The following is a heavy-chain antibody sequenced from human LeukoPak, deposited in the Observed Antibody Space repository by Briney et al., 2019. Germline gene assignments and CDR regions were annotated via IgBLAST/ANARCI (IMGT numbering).Heavy chain of an antibody. CDR1: GYTFTDYY. V-gene: IGHV1-2*02. D-gene: IGHD1-26*01. CDR2: INPNSGGT. J-gene: IGHJ4*02. CDR3: ARIVDGSEVRRSQHGRFDY. Sequence: ASVKVSCKGSGYTFTDYYMHWVRQAPGQGLEWMGWINPNSGGTNYAQKFQGRVTMTRDTSISTAYMELSRLRSDDTAVYYCARIVDGSEVRRSQHGRFDYWGQGTLVTVSS.